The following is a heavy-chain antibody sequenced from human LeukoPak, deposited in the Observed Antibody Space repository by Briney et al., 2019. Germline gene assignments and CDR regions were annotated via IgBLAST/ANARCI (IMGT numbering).Heavy chain of an antibody. J-gene: IGHJ6*03. D-gene: IGHD1-14*01. CDR1: GYTFTSYD. CDR2: MNPNSGNT. CDR3: AKTAPGTNLGGYYYYMDV. V-gene: IGHV1-8*03. Sequence: ASVKVSCKASGYTFTSYDINWVRQATGQGLEWMGWMNPNSGNTGYAQKFQGRVTITRNTSISTAYMELSSLRSEDTAVYYCAKTAPGTNLGGYYYYMDVWGTGTTVTVSS.